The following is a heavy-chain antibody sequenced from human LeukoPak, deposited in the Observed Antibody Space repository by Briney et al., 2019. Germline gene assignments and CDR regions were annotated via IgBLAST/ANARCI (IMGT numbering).Heavy chain of an antibody. J-gene: IGHJ1*01. CDR3: ARDPGPAARNAEYFQH. V-gene: IGHV3-7*01. D-gene: IGHD2-2*01. Sequence: GGSLRLSCAASGFTFSSYWMSWVRQAPGEGLEWVAYIKQDGSEKYYVDSVKGPFTISRDNAKNSLYLQMNSLRAEDTAVYYCARDPGPAARNAEYFQHWGQGTLVTVSS. CDR2: IKQDGSEK. CDR1: GFTFSSYW.